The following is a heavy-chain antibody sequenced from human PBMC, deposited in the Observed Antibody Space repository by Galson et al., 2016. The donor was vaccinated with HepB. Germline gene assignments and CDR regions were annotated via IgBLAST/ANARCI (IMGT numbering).Heavy chain of an antibody. V-gene: IGHV3-48*03. CDR3: ARGGFCGVNCHSTLLDY. D-gene: IGHD2-15*01. J-gene: IGHJ4*02. CDR1: GFTFSSYE. Sequence: SLRLSCAASGFTFSSYEMLWVRQAPGKGLEWLSYIRPSGDTVLYADSVKGRFTISRDNAENSLYLQMNSLKVEDTAIYYCARGGFCGVNCHSTLLDYWGQGSLVTVSS. CDR2: IRPSGDTV.